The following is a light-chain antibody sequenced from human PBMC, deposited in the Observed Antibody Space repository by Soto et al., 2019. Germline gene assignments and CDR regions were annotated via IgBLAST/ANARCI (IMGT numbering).Light chain of an antibody. CDR2: AAS. Sequence: AIRMTQSPSSFSASTGDRVTITCRASQGISSYLAWYQRKPGKAPKLLIYAASTLQSGVPSRFSGSGSGTDFTLTISCLQSEDFATYYCQQYYSYPQVTFGGGTKVEIK. CDR3: QQYYSYPQVT. CDR1: QGISSY. J-gene: IGKJ4*01. V-gene: IGKV1-8*01.